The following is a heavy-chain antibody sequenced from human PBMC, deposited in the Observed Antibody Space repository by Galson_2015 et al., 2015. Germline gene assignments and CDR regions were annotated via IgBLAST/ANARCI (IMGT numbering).Heavy chain of an antibody. J-gene: IGHJ4*02. CDR2: ISSSSRTI. Sequence: SLRLSCAASGFTFSRTSMNWVRQAPGKGLEWISHISSSSRTIYYADSVKGRFTISRDNGRNSLYLQINSLRDEDTAVYYCARQSVGWVWYLDYWGQGSLVTVSS. CDR1: GFTFSRTS. CDR3: ARQSVGWVWYLDY. D-gene: IGHD6-19*01. V-gene: IGHV3-48*02.